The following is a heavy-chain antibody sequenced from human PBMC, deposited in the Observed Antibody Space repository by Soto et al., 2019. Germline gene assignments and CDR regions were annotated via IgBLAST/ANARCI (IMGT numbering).Heavy chain of an antibody. CDR1: GFTFSSYW. V-gene: IGHV3-7*03. CDR2: IKQDGSEK. CDR3: ARALAGSAGNYYYYYGMDV. J-gene: IGHJ6*02. D-gene: IGHD7-27*01. Sequence: LRLSCAASGFTFSSYWMSWVRQAPGKGLERVANIKQDGSEKYYVDSVKGRFTIPRDNAKNSLYLQMNSLRAEDTAVYCCARALAGSAGNYYYYYGMDVWGQGTTVTVSS.